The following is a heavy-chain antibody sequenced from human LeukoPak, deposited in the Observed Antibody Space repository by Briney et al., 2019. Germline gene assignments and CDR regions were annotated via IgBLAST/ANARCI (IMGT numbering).Heavy chain of an antibody. CDR2: IIPIFGTA. CDR3: ARIYGDSVYYFDY. J-gene: IGHJ4*02. V-gene: IGHV1-69*05. D-gene: IGHD4-17*01. Sequence: SSVKVSCKVSGGTFSSYAISWVRQAPGQGLEWMGGIIPIFGTANYAQEFQGRVTITTAESTSTAYMEVSSLRSEDTAVYYCARIYGDSVYYFDYWGQGTLVTVSS. CDR1: GGTFSSYA.